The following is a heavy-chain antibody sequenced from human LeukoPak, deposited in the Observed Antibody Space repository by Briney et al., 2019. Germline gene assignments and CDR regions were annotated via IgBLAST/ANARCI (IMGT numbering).Heavy chain of an antibody. CDR2: IRYDGSNK. Sequence: PGGSLRLSCAASGFTFSSYGMHWVRQAPGKGLEWVAFIRYDGSNKYYADSVKGRFTISRDNSKNTLYLQVNSLRAEDTAVYYCARNYYDSSDYWGQGTLVTVSS. J-gene: IGHJ4*02. CDR3: ARNYYDSSDY. V-gene: IGHV3-30*02. CDR1: GFTFSSYG. D-gene: IGHD3-22*01.